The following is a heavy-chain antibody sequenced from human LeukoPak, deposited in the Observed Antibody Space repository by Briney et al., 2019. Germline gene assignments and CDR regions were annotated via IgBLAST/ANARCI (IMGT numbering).Heavy chain of an antibody. J-gene: IGHJ2*01. V-gene: IGHV3-7*01. Sequence: GGSLRLSCAASGFTFSSYWMSWVRQAPGKGLEWVANIKQGGSEKYFVDSVKGRFTISRDNAKNSLYLQMNSLRAEDTAVYFCARGCDISCYWGIYFDLWGRGTLVTVSS. CDR2: IKQGGSEK. D-gene: IGHD3-22*01. CDR3: ARGCDISCYWGIYFDL. CDR1: GFTFSSYW.